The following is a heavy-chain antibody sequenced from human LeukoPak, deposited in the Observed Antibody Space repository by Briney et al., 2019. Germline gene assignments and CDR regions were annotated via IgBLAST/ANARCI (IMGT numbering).Heavy chain of an antibody. J-gene: IGHJ4*02. Sequence: SETLSLTCTVSGGSISSYYWSWIRQPAGKGLEWVGRIYTSGSTNYNPSLKSRVTMSVDTSKNQFSLKLSSVTAADTAVYYCARGPRVSTQIAATGILDYWGQGTLVTVSS. CDR2: IYTSGST. CDR3: ARGPRVSTQIAATGILDY. D-gene: IGHD6-13*01. CDR1: GGSISSYY. V-gene: IGHV4-4*07.